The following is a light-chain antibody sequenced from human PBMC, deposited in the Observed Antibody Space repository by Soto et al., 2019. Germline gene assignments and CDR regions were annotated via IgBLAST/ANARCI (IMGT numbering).Light chain of an antibody. CDR2: GND. Sequence: QLVLTQPPSVSGAPGQRVTISCTGSSSNIEAAYDVHWYQHLPGTAPKLLIYGNDNRPSGVPDRFSGSKSGTSASLAISGLQAEDEADYYCQSYDSSLRGHVFGSGTKVTVL. V-gene: IGLV1-40*01. CDR3: QSYDSSLRGHV. J-gene: IGLJ1*01. CDR1: SSNIEAAYD.